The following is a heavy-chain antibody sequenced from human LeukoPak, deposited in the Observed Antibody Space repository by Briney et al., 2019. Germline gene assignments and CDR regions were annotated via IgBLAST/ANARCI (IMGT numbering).Heavy chain of an antibody. D-gene: IGHD2-2*01. CDR2: INPNSGGT. CDR1: GYTFTGYY. V-gene: IGHV1-2*04. J-gene: IGHJ6*04. Sequence: ASVKVSCKASGYTFTGYYMHWVRQAPGQGLEWMGWINPNSGGTNYAQKFQGWVTMTRDTSISTAYMELSRLRSDVTAVYYCARDTRDSGYCSSTSCLSGGMDVWGKGTTVTVSS. CDR3: ARDTRDSGYCSSTSCLSGGMDV.